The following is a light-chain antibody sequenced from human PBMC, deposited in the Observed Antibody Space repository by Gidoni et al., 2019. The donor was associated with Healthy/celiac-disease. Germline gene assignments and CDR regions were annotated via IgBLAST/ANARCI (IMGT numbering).Light chain of an antibody. CDR3: SSYTSSSTVV. V-gene: IGLV2-14*01. Sequence: QSALTQPPSVSGSPGPSITISCTGTSSDVGGYNYVAWYQQHPGKAPKLMIYEVSNRPSGVSNRFSGSKSGNTASLTIAGLQAEDEADYYGSSYTSSSTVVFGGGTKLTVL. J-gene: IGLJ2*01. CDR2: EVS. CDR1: SSDVGGYNY.